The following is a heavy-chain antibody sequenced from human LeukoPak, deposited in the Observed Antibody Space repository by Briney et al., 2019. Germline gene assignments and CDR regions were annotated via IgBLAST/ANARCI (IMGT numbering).Heavy chain of an antibody. Sequence: PGGSLRLSCAASGFTFSSYGMHWVRQAPGKGLEWVAVISHDGSNKYYADSVKGRFTISRDNSKNTLYLQMNSLRAEDTAVYYCAKDRYYYDSSGYQNYFDYWGQGTLVTVSS. CDR3: AKDRYYYDSSGYQNYFDY. V-gene: IGHV3-30*18. D-gene: IGHD3-22*01. CDR1: GFTFSSYG. CDR2: ISHDGSNK. J-gene: IGHJ4*02.